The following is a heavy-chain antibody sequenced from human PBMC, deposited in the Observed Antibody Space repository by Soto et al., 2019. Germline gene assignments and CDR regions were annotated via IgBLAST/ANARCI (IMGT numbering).Heavy chain of an antibody. Sequence: EVQLVESGGGLVKPGGSLRLSCAASGFTFNNYNMNWVRQAPGKGLEWVASIDTSGTYTNYADSVRGRFTISRDNAKKSLSLEMSSLRAEDTAVYYCARAETKRSFWYFDLCGRGTLVTGS. D-gene: IGHD2-15*01. CDR1: GFTFNNYN. CDR3: ARAETKRSFWYFDL. V-gene: IGHV3-21*01. J-gene: IGHJ2*01. CDR2: IDTSGTYT.